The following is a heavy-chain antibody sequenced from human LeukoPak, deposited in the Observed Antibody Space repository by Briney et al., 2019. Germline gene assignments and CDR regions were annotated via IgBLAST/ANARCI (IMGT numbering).Heavy chain of an antibody. D-gene: IGHD2-21*01. J-gene: IGHJ5*02. V-gene: IGHV1-46*01. CDR3: ARPAYCDGTNCGYWLNP. Sequence: ASVKVSCKTYGSTFTWFLIHWVRQAPGQGLEWVGTINPRGDITSYAQRFQGRVTLTEDTSTSTFYMELSSLTSDDTAVYFCARPAYCDGTNCGYWLNPWGPGTLVTVSS. CDR1: GSTFTWFL. CDR2: INPRGDIT.